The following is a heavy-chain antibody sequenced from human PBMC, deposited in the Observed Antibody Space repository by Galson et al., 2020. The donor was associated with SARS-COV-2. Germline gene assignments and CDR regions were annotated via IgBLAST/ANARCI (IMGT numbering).Heavy chain of an antibody. J-gene: IGHJ4*02. D-gene: IGHD3-10*01. CDR2: ISHSGGTT. Sequence: GGSLRLSCAASGFTFSSYAMSWVRQAPGKGLEWVSAISHSGGTTYYADSVEGRFTISRDNSKNTPDLQMNSLRAEDTAIYYCAKGPWERYYFGSGSVYFDYWGQGTLVTVSS. CDR3: AKGPWERYYFGSGSVYFDY. V-gene: IGHV3-23*01. CDR1: GFTFSSYA.